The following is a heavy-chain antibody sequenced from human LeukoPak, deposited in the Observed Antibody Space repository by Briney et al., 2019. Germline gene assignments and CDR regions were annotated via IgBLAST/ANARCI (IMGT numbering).Heavy chain of an antibody. CDR1: GGSFSGYY. CDR3: ARHKYYDYVWGSYRYTRGLDY. D-gene: IGHD3-16*02. V-gene: IGHV4-34*01. J-gene: IGHJ4*02. Sequence: SETLSLTCAVYGGSFSGYYWSWIRQPPGKGLEWTGEINHSGSTNYNPSLKSRVTISVDTSKNQFSLKLSSVTAADTAVYYCARHKYYDYVWGSYRYTRGLDYWGQGTLVTVSS. CDR2: INHSGST.